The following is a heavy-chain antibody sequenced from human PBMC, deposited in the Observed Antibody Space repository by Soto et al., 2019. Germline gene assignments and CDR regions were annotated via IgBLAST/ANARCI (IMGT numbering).Heavy chain of an antibody. CDR3: AKDLKARQWLCFDC. CDR2: ISWNSGGI. CDR1: GFTFDDYA. D-gene: IGHD6-19*01. J-gene: IGHJ4*02. Sequence: EVQLVESGGGLVHPGRSLRLFCAASGFTFDDYAIHWVRQVPGKGLEWGSGISWNSGGIGYADSVKGRFTIARDNAKDSLYLQMNSLRPEETALYYCAKDLKARQWLCFDCCGQGALVTVSS. V-gene: IGHV3-9*01.